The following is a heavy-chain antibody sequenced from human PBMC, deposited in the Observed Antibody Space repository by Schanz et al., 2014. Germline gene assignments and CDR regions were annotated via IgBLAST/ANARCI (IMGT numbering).Heavy chain of an antibody. D-gene: IGHD3-10*01. CDR3: ARDFDDRRGYGSGYCLGDCMDV. Sequence: QVQLVESGGGVVQPGRSLRLSCAAYGFTLSSYAMHWVRQAPGKGLEWVAVISYDGSNKYYADSVKGRFTISRDNSKNTLYLQMNARRAEDTAVYYCARDFDDRRGYGSGYCLGDCMDVWGQGTTVIVSS. CDR2: ISYDGSNK. J-gene: IGHJ6*02. V-gene: IGHV3-30-3*01. CDR1: GFTLSSYA.